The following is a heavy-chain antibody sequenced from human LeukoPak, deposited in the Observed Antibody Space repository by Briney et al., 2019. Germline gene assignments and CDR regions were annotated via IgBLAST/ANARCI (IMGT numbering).Heavy chain of an antibody. CDR3: ARGLYRSGWYYFDY. D-gene: IGHD6-19*01. CDR2: ISGSGGDT. Sequence: PGGSLRLSCAASGFTFGSYVMNWVRQAPGKGLEWVSAISGSGGDTYYADSVKGRFTISRDNSKNTLYLQMNSLRAEDTAVYYCARGLYRSGWYYFDYWGQGTLVTVSS. CDR1: GFTFGSYV. V-gene: IGHV3-23*01. J-gene: IGHJ4*02.